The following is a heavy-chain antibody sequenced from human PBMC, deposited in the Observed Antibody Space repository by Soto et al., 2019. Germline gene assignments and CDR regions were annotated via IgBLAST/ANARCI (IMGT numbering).Heavy chain of an antibody. J-gene: IGHJ4*02. CDR3: AKDALYSGSYYPPYYFDY. V-gene: IGHV3-23*01. CDR2: ISGSGGST. Sequence: GGSLRLSCAASGFTFSSYAMSWVRQAPGKGLEWVSAISGSGGSTYYADSVKGRFTISRDNSKDTLYLQMNSLRAEDTAVYYCAKDALYSGSYYPPYYFDYWGQGTLVTVSS. CDR1: GFTFSSYA. D-gene: IGHD1-26*01.